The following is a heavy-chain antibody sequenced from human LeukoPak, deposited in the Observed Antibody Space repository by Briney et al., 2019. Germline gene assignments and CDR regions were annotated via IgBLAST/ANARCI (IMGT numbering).Heavy chain of an antibody. V-gene: IGHV6-1*01. J-gene: IGHJ4*02. Sequence: SQTLSLTCAISGDSVSSNNGAWNWIRQSPSRGLEWLGRTYYRSKWYNDYAESMKGRITINSDTSKNQFSLQLNPVTPEDTAVYYCARDLGNSGWYTFDYWGQGTLDTVSS. CDR2: TYYRSKWYN. CDR3: ARDLGNSGWYTFDY. D-gene: IGHD6-19*01. CDR1: GDSVSSNNGA.